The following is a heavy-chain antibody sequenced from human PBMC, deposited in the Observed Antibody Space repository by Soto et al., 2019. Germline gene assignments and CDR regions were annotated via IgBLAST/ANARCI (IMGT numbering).Heavy chain of an antibody. V-gene: IGHV3-30-3*01. CDR1: GFAFSDFH. CDR2: ISYDGSNK. Sequence: QVQLVESGGGLVKPGGSLRLSCAASGFAFSDFHMSWTRQAPGKGLEWVAVISYDGSNKYYADSVKGRFTISRDNSKNTLYLQINSLRAEDTAVYYCATEDCTNGVCYGMDVWGQGTTVTVSS. CDR3: ATEDCTNGVCYGMDV. D-gene: IGHD2-8*01. J-gene: IGHJ6*02.